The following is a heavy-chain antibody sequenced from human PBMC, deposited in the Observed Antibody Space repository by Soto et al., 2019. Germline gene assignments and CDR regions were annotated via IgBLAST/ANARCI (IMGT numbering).Heavy chain of an antibody. Sequence: EVQLLESGGGLVQPGGSLRLSCAASGFTFSSYAMSWVRQAPGKGLEWVSAISGSGGSTYYADSVKGRFTISRDKSKNTLYLQMNSLRAEDTAVYYCANIPGERYYYYYMDVWGNGTTVTVSS. D-gene: IGHD1-1*01. J-gene: IGHJ6*03. CDR1: GFTFSSYA. CDR3: ANIPGERYYYYYMDV. CDR2: ISGSGGST. V-gene: IGHV3-23*01.